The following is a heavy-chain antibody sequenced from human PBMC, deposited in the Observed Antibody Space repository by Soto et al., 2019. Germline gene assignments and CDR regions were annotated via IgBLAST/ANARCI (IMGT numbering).Heavy chain of an antibody. CDR2: ISGSGTNT. CDR3: AKGLLPSGPYYYNMDV. D-gene: IGHD3-10*01. J-gene: IGHJ6*02. Sequence: GGSLRLSCAASGFTFSSYAMSWVRLAPGKGLEWVSAISGSGTNTYYADSVKGRFTISRDNSKNTLYLQMNSLRAEDTAVYYCAKGLLPSGPYYYNMDVWGQGTTGTVSS. V-gene: IGHV3-23*01. CDR1: GFTFSSYA.